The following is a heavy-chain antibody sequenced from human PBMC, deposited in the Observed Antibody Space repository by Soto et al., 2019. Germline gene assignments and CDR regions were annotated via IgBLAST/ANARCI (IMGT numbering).Heavy chain of an antibody. J-gene: IGHJ5*02. Sequence: KPSETLSLTCAVYGGSFSGYYWSWIRQAPGKGLEWIGEINHSGSTNYNPSLKSRVTTSVDTSKNQFSLKLSSVTAADTAVYYCASIYCSGGSCYSEWNWFDPWGQGTLVTVSS. CDR1: GGSFSGYY. CDR3: ASIYCSGGSCYSEWNWFDP. CDR2: INHSGST. D-gene: IGHD2-15*01. V-gene: IGHV4-34*01.